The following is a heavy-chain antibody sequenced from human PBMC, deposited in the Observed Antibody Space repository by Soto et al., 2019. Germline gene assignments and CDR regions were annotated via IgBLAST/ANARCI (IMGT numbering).Heavy chain of an antibody. V-gene: IGHV4-39*01. CDR3: ARNTSIFFDL. CDR2: IYYSGST. Sequence: SETLSLTCTVSGDSIISTSSYWAWIRQPPGKGLEWIGSIYYSGSTHYNSSLKSRVTISVDTSKSQFSLRLTSVTAADKAMYSCARNTSIFFDLCGRXSLVTVSS. CDR1: GDSIISTSSY. J-gene: IGHJ4*02.